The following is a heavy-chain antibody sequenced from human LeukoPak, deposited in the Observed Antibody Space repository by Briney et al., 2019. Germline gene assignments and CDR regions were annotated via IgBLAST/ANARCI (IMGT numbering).Heavy chain of an antibody. J-gene: IGHJ6*02. CDR2: INAGNGNT. Sequence: ASVKVSCKASRYTFSNDAFHWVRQAPGQRLEWMGWINAGNGNTKYSQKFQGRVTITRDTSASTAYMELSSLRSEDTAVYYCARVRLYCSSTSCYFFYYYGMDVWGQGTTVTVYS. CDR3: ARVRLYCSSTSCYFFYYYGMDV. D-gene: IGHD2-2*01. CDR1: RYTFSNDA. V-gene: IGHV1-3*01.